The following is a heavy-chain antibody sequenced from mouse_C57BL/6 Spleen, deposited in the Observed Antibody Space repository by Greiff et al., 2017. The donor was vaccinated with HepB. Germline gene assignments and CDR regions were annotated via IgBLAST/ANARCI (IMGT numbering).Heavy chain of an antibody. CDR1: GYTFTSYW. D-gene: IGHD1-1*01. CDR2: IYPSDSET. Sequence: QVQLQRPGAELVRPGSSVKLSCKASGYTFTSYWMDWVKQRPGQGLEWIGNIYPSDSETHYNQKFKDKATLTVDKSSSTAYMQLSSLTSEDSAVYYCARSYGSSYFDYWGQGTTLTVSS. V-gene: IGHV1-61*01. J-gene: IGHJ2*01. CDR3: ARSYGSSYFDY.